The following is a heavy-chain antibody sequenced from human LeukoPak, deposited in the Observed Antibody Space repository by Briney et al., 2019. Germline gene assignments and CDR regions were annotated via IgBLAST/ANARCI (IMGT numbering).Heavy chain of an antibody. J-gene: IGHJ5*02. CDR1: GFTFSSYA. CDR3: AKDQENGGNSPFFS. CDR2: ISGSGGRT. D-gene: IGHD4-23*01. V-gene: IGHV3-23*01. Sequence: GGSLRLSCAASGFTFSSYAMSWVRQAPGKGLEWVSAISGSGGRTYYADSVKGRFTISRDNSKNTLYLQMNSLRAEDTAVYYCAKDQENGGNSPFFSWGQGTLVTVSS.